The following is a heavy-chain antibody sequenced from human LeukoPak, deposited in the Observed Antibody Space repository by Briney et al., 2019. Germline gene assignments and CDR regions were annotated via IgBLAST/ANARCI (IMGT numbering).Heavy chain of an antibody. CDR2: IYPGDSDT. CDR3: ARHSNGWSIDF. D-gene: IGHD2-15*01. V-gene: IGHV5-51*01. J-gene: IGHJ4*02. Sequence: GESLKISCKASGYSFASYWIAWVRQMSRKGLEWMGIIYPGDSDTKYSPSFRGQITVSVDTSINTAYVQWSSLKASDTAVYYCARHSNGWSIDFWGQGTLVTVSS. CDR1: GYSFASYW.